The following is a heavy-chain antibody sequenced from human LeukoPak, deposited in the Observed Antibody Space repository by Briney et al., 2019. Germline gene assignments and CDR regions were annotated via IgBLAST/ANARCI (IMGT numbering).Heavy chain of an antibody. CDR1: VFTFSSYA. CDR3: AKGTDSGGRYYFDY. D-gene: IGHD6-19*01. J-gene: IGHJ4*02. CDR2: ISASGVST. V-gene: IGHV3-23*01. Sequence: GGSLRLSCAASVFTFSSYAMTWVRQAPGKGLEWVSVISASGVSTYYADSVKGRFTISRDNSKNTLYLQMNSLIAEDTAVYYCAKGTDSGGRYYFDYWGQGTLVTVPS.